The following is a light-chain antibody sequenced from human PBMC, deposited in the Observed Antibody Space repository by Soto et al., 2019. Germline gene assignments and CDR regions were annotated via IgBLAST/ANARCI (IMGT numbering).Light chain of an antibody. Sequence: QSVLTQPPSVSGAPGQRVTISCTGSSSNIGAGFDIHWYQQRPGTAPKLLIYGNSNRPSGVPDRFSGSKSGTSASLAITGLQADDEADYYCQSYDSSLSGVVFGGGTKVTVL. CDR3: QSYDSSLSGVV. J-gene: IGLJ2*01. CDR2: GNS. CDR1: SSNIGAGFD. V-gene: IGLV1-40*01.